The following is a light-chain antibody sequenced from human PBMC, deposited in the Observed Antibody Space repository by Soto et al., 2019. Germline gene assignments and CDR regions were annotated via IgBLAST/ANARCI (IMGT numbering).Light chain of an antibody. V-gene: IGKV1-39*01. CDR2: AAS. CDR3: QQYYNSVLT. Sequence: DIQMTQSPSSLSASLGDRVTITWRASQSISNFLYWVPHKPGNAPKVLISAASTLQSGVPPRFSGSESGTDFTLTISSLQPEDSARYYCQQYYNSVLTSGGGTKVEIK. J-gene: IGKJ4*01. CDR1: QSISNF.